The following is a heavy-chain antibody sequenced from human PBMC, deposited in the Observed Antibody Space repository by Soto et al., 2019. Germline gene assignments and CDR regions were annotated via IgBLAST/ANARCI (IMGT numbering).Heavy chain of an antibody. CDR3: ATAFSGGSCYSRALVAY. D-gene: IGHD2-15*01. Sequence: SVKGSCKASGGPLRHHAISWVRQAPGQSLEWRGGTILIFGTENYAQKFQGRVTMTEDTSTDTAYMERSSLRSEDPAVYYCATAFSGGSCYSRALVAYWGQGTLVTVSS. J-gene: IGHJ4*02. CDR1: GGPLRHHA. CDR2: TILIFGTE. V-gene: IGHV1-69*06.